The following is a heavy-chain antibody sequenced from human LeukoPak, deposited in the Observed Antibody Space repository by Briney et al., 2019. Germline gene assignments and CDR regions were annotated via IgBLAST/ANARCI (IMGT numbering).Heavy chain of an antibody. CDR2: IKQDGSEK. J-gene: IGHJ4*02. V-gene: IGHV3-7*05. D-gene: IGHD3-10*01. CDR3: ARPWLGELLRY. Sequence: PGGSLRLSCAASGFTFSSYWMSWVRQAPGKGLEWVANIKQDGSEKYYVDSVKGRFTISRDNAKNSLFLQMNSLRAEDTAVYYCARPWLGELLRYWGQGTLVTVSS. CDR1: GFTFSSYW.